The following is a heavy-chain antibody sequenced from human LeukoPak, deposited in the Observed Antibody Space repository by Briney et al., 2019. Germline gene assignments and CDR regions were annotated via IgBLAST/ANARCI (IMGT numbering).Heavy chain of an antibody. J-gene: IGHJ4*02. CDR2: INHSGST. CDR1: GGSFSGYY. V-gene: IGHV4-34*01. CDR3: ARDDYGDLGFDY. Sequence: PSETLSLTCAVYGGSFSGYYWSWIRQPPGKGLEWIGEINHSGSTNYNPSLKSRVTISVDTSKNQFSLKLSSVTAADTAVYYCARDDYGDLGFDYWGQETLVTVSS. D-gene: IGHD4-17*01.